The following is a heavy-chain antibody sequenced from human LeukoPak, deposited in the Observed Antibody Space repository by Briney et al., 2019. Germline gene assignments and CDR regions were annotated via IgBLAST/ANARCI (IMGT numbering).Heavy chain of an antibody. CDR1: GGSISSGNYY. J-gene: IGHJ3*02. V-gene: IGHV4-61*01. CDR2: IYYSGST. CDR3: ARSGRGDAFDI. Sequence: SETLSLTCTVSGGSISSGNYYWSWIRQPPGKGLEWIGFIYYSGSTNYKPSLKSRVTISVDTSKNQFSLKLSSVTAADTAVYYCARSGRGDAFDIWGQGTMVTVPS. D-gene: IGHD3-10*01.